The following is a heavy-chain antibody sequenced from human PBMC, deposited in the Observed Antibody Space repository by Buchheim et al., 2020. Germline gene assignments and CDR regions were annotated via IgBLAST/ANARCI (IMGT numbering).Heavy chain of an antibody. CDR3: AKGSGYVGFNWFDP. J-gene: IGHJ5*02. V-gene: IGHV3-30*18. Sequence: QVQLVESGGGVVQSGRSLRLSCAASGFTFSDYGMHWVRQAPGKGLEWVAVILYDGSNKYYADSVKGRFTISRDNSKNPLYLQTDSLGAEDTAVYYCAKGSGYVGFNWFDPWGQGTL. D-gene: IGHD5-18*01. CDR2: ILYDGSNK. CDR1: GFTFSDYG.